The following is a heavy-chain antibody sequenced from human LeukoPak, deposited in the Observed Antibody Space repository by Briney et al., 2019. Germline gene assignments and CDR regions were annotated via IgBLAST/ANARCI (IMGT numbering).Heavy chain of an antibody. Sequence: APVKVSCKASGYTFTSYGISWVRQAPGQGLEWMGWINPNSGGTNYAQKFQGWVTMTRDTSISTAYMELSRLRSDDTAVYYCARSRSVAGYYFDYWGQGTLVTVSS. CDR2: INPNSGGT. CDR1: GYTFTSYG. CDR3: ARSRSVAGYYFDY. D-gene: IGHD6-19*01. J-gene: IGHJ4*02. V-gene: IGHV1-2*04.